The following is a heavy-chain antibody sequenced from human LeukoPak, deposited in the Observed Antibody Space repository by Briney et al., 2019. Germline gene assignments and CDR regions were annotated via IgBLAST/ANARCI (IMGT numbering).Heavy chain of an antibody. Sequence: ASVKVSCKASGYTFTSYGISWVRQAPGQGLEWMGWISAYNGNTNYAQKLQGRVTMTTDTSTSTAYMELRSLRSDDTAVYYCASSPDTQRGYYYYYMDVWGKGTTVTVSS. CDR3: ASSPDTQRGYYYYYMDV. V-gene: IGHV1-18*01. CDR2: ISAYNGNT. CDR1: GYTFTSYG. D-gene: IGHD6-25*01. J-gene: IGHJ6*03.